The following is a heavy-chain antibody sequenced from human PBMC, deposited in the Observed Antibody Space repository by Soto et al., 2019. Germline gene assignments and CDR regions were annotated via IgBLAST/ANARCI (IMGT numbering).Heavy chain of an antibody. CDR1: GFTFSSYW. CDR3: ATEGDFWRGYPNWFFP. J-gene: IGHJ5*02. CDR2: IRKDGSEK. D-gene: IGHD3-3*01. V-gene: IGHV3-7*01. Sequence: GGSLRLSCVASGFTFSSYWMSWVRQAPGKGLEWVASIRKDGSEKDYVASVKGRFAISRDNSNNSLYLEMNNLRVEDTAVYYCATEGDFWRGYPNWFFPWGQGTLV.